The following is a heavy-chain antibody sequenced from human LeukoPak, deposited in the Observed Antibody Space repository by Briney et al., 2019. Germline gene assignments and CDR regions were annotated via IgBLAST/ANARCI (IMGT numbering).Heavy chain of an antibody. CDR2: INTNSGGT. CDR1: GYTFTGYY. Sequence: ASVTVSCKASGYTFTGYYMHWERQAPGQGIEWMGWINTNSGGTNYTKKFQGRVTMTRDTSISTAYMELSRLRSDDTAVYYCARSIMPLGRGPKYYWFDPWGQGTLVTVSS. CDR3: ARSIMPLGRGPKYYWFDP. J-gene: IGHJ5*02. D-gene: IGHD2-2*01. V-gene: IGHV1-2*02.